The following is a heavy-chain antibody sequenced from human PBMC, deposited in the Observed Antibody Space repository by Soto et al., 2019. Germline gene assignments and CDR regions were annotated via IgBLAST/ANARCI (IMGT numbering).Heavy chain of an antibody. CDR3: ARLVTGTQYYFDF. Sequence: PSETLSLTCAVYGVSFNSYFWNWVRQPPGKGLEWIGEATPYGRSNYNPSLKSRVTISADTSKNHFSLKLRSVTVADTAVYSCARLVTGTQYYFDFWGQGSLVTVS. V-gene: IGHV4-34*01. CDR1: GVSFNSYF. D-gene: IGHD1-1*01. J-gene: IGHJ4*02. CDR2: ATPYGRS.